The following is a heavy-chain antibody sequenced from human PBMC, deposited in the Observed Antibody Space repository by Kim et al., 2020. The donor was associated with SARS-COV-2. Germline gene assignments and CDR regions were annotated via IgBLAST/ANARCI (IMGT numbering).Heavy chain of an antibody. CDR3: ASELRYFDWLLRPYY. V-gene: IGHV4-39*01. CDR2: IYYSGST. J-gene: IGHJ4*02. Sequence: SETLSLTCTVSGGSISSSSYYWGWIRQPPGKGLEWIGSIYYSGSTYYNPSLKSRVTISVYTSKNQFSLKLSSVTAADTAVYYCASELRYFDWLLRPYYWGQGTLVTVSS. D-gene: IGHD3-9*01. CDR1: GGSISSSSYY.